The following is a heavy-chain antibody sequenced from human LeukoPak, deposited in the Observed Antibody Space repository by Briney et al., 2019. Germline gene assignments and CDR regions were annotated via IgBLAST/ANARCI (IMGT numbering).Heavy chain of an antibody. CDR3: ASGDLSYYDSSGYYFDAFDI. V-gene: IGHV1-3*01. J-gene: IGHJ3*02. Sequence: ASVKVSCKASGYTFTSYAMHWVRQAPGQRLEWMGWINAGNGNTKYSQKFQGRVTTTRDTSASTAYMELSSLRSEDTAVYYCASGDLSYYDSSGYYFDAFDIWGQGTMVTVSS. CDR1: GYTFTSYA. D-gene: IGHD3-22*01. CDR2: INAGNGNT.